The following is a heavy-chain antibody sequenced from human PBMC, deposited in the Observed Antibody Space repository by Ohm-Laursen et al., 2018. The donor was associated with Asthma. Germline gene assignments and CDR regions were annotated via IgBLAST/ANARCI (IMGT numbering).Heavy chain of an antibody. V-gene: IGHV1-69*13. CDR1: GGTFSSYA. Sequence: GASVKVSCNASGGTFSSYAISWVRQAPGQGLEWMGGIIPIFGTANYAQKFQGRVTITADESTSTAYMELSSLRSEDTAVYYCARDYHIYCTNGVCGRNKIGYYYYGMDVWGQGTTVTVSS. CDR2: IIPIFGTA. D-gene: IGHD2-8*01. J-gene: IGHJ6*02. CDR3: ARDYHIYCTNGVCGRNKIGYYYYGMDV.